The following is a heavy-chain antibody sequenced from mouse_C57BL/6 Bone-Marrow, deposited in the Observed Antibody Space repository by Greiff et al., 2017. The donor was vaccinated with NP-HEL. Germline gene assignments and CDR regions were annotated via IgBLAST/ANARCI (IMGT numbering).Heavy chain of an antibody. CDR1: GFTFSDYY. J-gene: IGHJ3*01. Sequence: DVKLVESGGGLVQPGGSLKLSCAASGFTFSDYYMYWVRQTPEKRLEWVAYISNGGGSTYYPDTVKGRFTIARENAKNTLYLQLSRLKSEDTAMYYCARQGANWAWFAYWGQVTLVTVSA. D-gene: IGHD4-1*01. V-gene: IGHV5-12*01. CDR3: ARQGANWAWFAY. CDR2: ISNGGGST.